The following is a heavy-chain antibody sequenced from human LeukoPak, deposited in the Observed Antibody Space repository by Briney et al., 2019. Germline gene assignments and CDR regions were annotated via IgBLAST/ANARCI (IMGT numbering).Heavy chain of an antibody. Sequence: GGSLRLSCAASGFTVSNNYTSWVRQAPGKGLEWVSVIYSGGSTYYADSVKGRFTISRDNSKNTLYLQMNSLRAEDTSVYYCARVDSYGSGSHLDYWGQGTLVTVSS. J-gene: IGHJ4*02. D-gene: IGHD3-10*01. CDR3: ARVDSYGSGSHLDY. CDR2: IYSGGST. V-gene: IGHV3-66*01. CDR1: GFTVSNNY.